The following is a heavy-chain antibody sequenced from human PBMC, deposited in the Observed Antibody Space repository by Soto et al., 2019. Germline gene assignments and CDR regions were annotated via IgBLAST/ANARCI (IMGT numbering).Heavy chain of an antibody. J-gene: IGHJ5*02. CDR2: FDPEDGET. CDR1: GYTLTELS. CDR3: ATSLQYQLPSTGYGLHRGNWFDP. V-gene: IGHV1-24*01. D-gene: IGHD2-2*01. Sequence: ASVKVSCKVSGYTLTELSMHWVRQAPGKGLEWMGGFDPEDGETIYAQKFQGRVTMTEDTSTDTACMELSSLRSEDTAVYYCATSLQYQLPSTGYGLHRGNWFDPWGQGTLVTVS.